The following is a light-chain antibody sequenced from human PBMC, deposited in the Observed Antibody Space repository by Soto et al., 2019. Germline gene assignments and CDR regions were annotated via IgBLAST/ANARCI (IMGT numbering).Light chain of an antibody. CDR1: QGISNW. J-gene: IGKJ4*01. CDR3: QQANIFPLT. CDR2: TAS. Sequence: DIQMTQSPSSVSASVGDRVTITCRASQGISNWLVWYQKKPGKAPLLLISTASNLQSGVPSRFIGSGSGTDFTLTITSLQPEDVATYYCQQANIFPLTFGGGSKVEI. V-gene: IGKV1-12*01.